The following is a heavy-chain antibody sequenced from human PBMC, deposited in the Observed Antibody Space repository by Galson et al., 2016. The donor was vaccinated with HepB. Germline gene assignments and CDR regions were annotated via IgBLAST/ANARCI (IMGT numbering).Heavy chain of an antibody. Sequence: SLRLSCAASGFSLSDYGMSWIRQAPGKGLEWVSYISESDDITKYADSVKSRFTISRDNAKNSLYLHMDSLRVGDTAVYYCARDHPASFGGPDGFHFYGMDVWGQGTTVTVSS. CDR3: ARDHPASFGGPDGFHFYGMDV. V-gene: IGHV3-11*01. CDR2: ISESDDIT. D-gene: IGHD2-15*01. CDR1: GFSLSDYG. J-gene: IGHJ6*02.